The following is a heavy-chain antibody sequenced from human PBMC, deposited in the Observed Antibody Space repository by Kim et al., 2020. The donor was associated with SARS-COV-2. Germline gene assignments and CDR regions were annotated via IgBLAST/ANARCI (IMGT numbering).Heavy chain of an antibody. CDR3: AKGAPGGLYSYGYYDY. D-gene: IGHD5-18*01. V-gene: IGHV3-23*01. CDR2: ISGSGGST. CDR1: GFTFSSYA. Sequence: GGSLRLSCAASGFTFSSYAMSWVRQAPGKGLEWVSAISGSGGSTYYADSVKGRFTISRDNSKNTLYLQMNSLRAEDTAVYYCAKGAPGGLYSYGYYDYWGQGTLVTVSS. J-gene: IGHJ4*02.